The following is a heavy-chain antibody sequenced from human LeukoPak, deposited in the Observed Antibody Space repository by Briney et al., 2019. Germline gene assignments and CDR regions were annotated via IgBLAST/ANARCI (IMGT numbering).Heavy chain of an antibody. CDR3: IRDFRSADL. V-gene: IGHV3-74*01. CDR1: GFTFSNYW. CDR2: IYVDGRTT. J-gene: IGHJ5*02. Sequence: GGSLRLSCVASGFTFSNYWMHWVRQPPGKGLVWVSRIYVDGRTTNYADSVKGRFTISRDNAKNTVYLEVNSLSVEDTATYYCIRDFRSADLWGQGTLVTVTS.